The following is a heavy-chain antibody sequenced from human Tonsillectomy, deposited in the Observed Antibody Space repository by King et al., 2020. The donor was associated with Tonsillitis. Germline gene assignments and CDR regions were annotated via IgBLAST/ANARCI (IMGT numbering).Heavy chain of an antibody. CDR3: AREARIVGDTRTDYYYYYMDV. CDR2: ISYDGSNK. J-gene: IGHJ6*03. CDR1: GFTFSSYT. V-gene: IGHV3-30*01. D-gene: IGHD1-26*01. Sequence: VQLVESGGGVVQPGRSLRLSCAASGFTFSSYTMHWVRQAPGKGLEWVAVISYDGSNKYYVDSLKGRFTLSRDNPKNTLYLQMNSLRGEDTAVYYCAREARIVGDTRTDYYYYYMDVWGKGTTVTVSS.